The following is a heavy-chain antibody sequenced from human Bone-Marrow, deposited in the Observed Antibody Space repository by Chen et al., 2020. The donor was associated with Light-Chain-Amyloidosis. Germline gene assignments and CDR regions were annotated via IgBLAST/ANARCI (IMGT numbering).Heavy chain of an antibody. Sequence: QVQLQESGPGLVKPSETLSLTCSVSGGSFTSYHWSWIRQPPGKGLEWIGYIYHSGSTNYNPSLKSRVTISIEKSKNQFSLNLRSVTAADTAVYYCAGHYYDSNAYHTFDYWGQGALVTVSS. CDR3: AGHYYDSNAYHTFDY. CDR2: IYHSGST. D-gene: IGHD3-22*01. CDR1: GGSFTSYH. J-gene: IGHJ4*02. V-gene: IGHV4-59*01.